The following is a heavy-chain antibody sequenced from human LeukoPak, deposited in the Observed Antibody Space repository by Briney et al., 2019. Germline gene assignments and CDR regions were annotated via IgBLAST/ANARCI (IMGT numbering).Heavy chain of an antibody. V-gene: IGHV3-48*03. CDR1: GFTFSSYE. CDR2: ISSSGSTI. D-gene: IGHD2-2*01. CDR3: ARGQGYCSSTSCYYYYGMDV. J-gene: IGHJ6*04. Sequence: GGSLRLSCAASGFTFSSYEMNWVRQAPGKGLEWVSYISSSGSTIYHADSVKGRFTISRDNAKNSLYLQMNSLRAEDTAVYYCARGQGYCSSTSCYYYYGMDVWGKGTTVTVSS.